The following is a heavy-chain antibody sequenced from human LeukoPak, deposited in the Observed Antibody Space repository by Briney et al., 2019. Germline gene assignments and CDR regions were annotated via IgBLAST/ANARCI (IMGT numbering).Heavy chain of an antibody. J-gene: IGHJ6*03. Sequence: SVKVSCKASGGTFSSYAISRVRQAPGQGLEWMGGIIPIFGTANYAQKFQGRVTITTDESTSTAYMELSSLRSEDTAVYYCAREPRYDYYMDVWGKGTTVTVSS. CDR1: GGTFSSYA. V-gene: IGHV1-69*05. CDR3: AREPRYDYYMDV. D-gene: IGHD3-16*01. CDR2: IIPIFGTA.